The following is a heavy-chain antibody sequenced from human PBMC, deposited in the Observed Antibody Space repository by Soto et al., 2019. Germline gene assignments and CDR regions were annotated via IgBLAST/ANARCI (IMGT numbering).Heavy chain of an antibody. J-gene: IGHJ5*02. D-gene: IGHD6-6*01. V-gene: IGHV3-7*01. Sequence: GGSLRLSCAASGFTFSTYGMHWVRQAPGKGLEWVANIKQDGSEKYYVDSVKGRFTISRDNAKNSLYLQMNSLRAEDTVVYYCARSIAARLNWFDPWGQGTLVTVSS. CDR1: GFTFSTYG. CDR3: ARSIAARLNWFDP. CDR2: IKQDGSEK.